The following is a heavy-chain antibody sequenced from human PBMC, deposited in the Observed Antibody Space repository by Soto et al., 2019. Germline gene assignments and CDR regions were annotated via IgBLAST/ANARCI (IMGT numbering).Heavy chain of an antibody. CDR2: VNPNNGET. V-gene: IGHV1-2*02. CDR1: GYPFSGYY. J-gene: IGHJ6*02. CDR3: ARRPMWQQQLVRDYGMDV. D-gene: IGHD6-13*01. Sequence: ASVKVSCKASGYPFSGYYMHWVRQAPGQGPEWMGWVNPNNGETNYVQKFQGRVTMTGDMFISTGYLELTRLRSDDTAVYYCARRPMWQQQLVRDYGMDVWGQGTTVTVSS.